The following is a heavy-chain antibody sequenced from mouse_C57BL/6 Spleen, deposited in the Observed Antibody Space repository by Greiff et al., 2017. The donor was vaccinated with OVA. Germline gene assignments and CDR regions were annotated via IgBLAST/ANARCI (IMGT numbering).Heavy chain of an antibody. D-gene: IGHD1-1*01. CDR3: AREEVHYYGSSSMDY. J-gene: IGHJ4*01. CDR2: INYDGSST. Sequence: EVQVVESEGGLVQPGSSMKLSCTASGFTFSDYYMAWVRQVPEKGLEWVANINYDGSSTYYLDSLKSRFIISRDNAKNILYLQMSSLKSEDTATYYCAREEVHYYGSSSMDYWGQGTSVTVSS. CDR1: GFTFSDYY. V-gene: IGHV5-16*01.